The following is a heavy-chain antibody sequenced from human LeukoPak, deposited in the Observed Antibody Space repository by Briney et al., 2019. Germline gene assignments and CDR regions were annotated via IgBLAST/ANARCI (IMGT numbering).Heavy chain of an antibody. CDR3: ARAEGLRYMDV. V-gene: IGHV4-59*01. D-gene: IGHD4-17*01. CDR1: GGSISSYY. CDR2: IYYSGST. Sequence: PSETLSLTCTVSGGSISSYYWSWIRQPPGKGLEWIGYIYYSGSTNYSPSLKSRVTISVDTSKNQFSLKLSSVTAADTAVYYCARAEGLRYMDVWGKGTTVTVSS. J-gene: IGHJ6*03.